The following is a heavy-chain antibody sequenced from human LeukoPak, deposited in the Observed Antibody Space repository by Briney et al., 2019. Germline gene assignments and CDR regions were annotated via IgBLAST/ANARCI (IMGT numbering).Heavy chain of an antibody. J-gene: IGHJ4*02. CDR3: ARAPATGSSWYGGFDY. CDR2: IYYSGST. V-gene: IGHV4-31*03. D-gene: IGHD6-13*01. Sequence: SQTLSLTCTVSGGSISSGGYYWSWIRQHPGKGLEWIGYIYYSGSTYYNPSLKSRVTISVDTSKNQFSLKLSSVTAEDTAVYYCARAPATGSSWYGGFDYWGQGTLVTVSS. CDR1: GGSISSGGYY.